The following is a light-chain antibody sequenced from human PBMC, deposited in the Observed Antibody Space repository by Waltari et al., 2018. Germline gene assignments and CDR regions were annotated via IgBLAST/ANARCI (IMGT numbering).Light chain of an antibody. CDR2: GAS. V-gene: IGKV3-20*01. CDR1: QSVSRA. CDR3: QHYLKLPVT. Sequence: EIVLTQSPGTPLLSSGERATVACRASQSVSRALAWYQQKPGQAPRLLVYGASTRATGIPDRFSCSGSGTDFSLTISRLEPDDFAVYYCQHYLKLPVTFGQGTTVEI. J-gene: IGKJ1*01.